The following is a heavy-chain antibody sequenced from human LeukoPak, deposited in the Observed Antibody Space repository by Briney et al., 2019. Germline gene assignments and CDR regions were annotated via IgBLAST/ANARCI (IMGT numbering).Heavy chain of an antibody. Sequence: GGSLRLSCAASGFTFTNFVMTWVRQAPGKGLEWVSGISGSGDTTYYADSVKGRFTISRDNSLNTLYLQLKSLGAEDTAVYHCAKDRYTGSTWPFASWGQGTLVTVSS. J-gene: IGHJ5*02. CDR1: GFTFTNFV. CDR3: AKDRYTGSTWPFAS. V-gene: IGHV3-23*01. D-gene: IGHD1-26*01. CDR2: ISGSGDTT.